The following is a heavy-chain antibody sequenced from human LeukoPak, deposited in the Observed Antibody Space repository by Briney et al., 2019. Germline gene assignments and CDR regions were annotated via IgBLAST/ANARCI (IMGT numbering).Heavy chain of an antibody. CDR1: GGSISSYY. CDR2: IYYSGST. D-gene: IGHD6-19*01. V-gene: IGHV4-59*01. CDR3: ARVGQWLEYYYYYYMDV. Sequence: PSETLSLTCTVSGGSISSYYWSWIRQPPGKGLGWIGYIYYSGSTNYNPSLKSRVTISVDTSKNQFSLKLSSVTAADTAVYYCARVGQWLEYYYYYYMDVWGKGTTVTASS. J-gene: IGHJ6*03.